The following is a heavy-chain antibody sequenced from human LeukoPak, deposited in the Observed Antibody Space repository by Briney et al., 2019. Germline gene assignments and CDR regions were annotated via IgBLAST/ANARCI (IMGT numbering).Heavy chain of an antibody. CDR3: ARRPAIIMDRGVVYYFDS. Sequence: SETLSLTCTVSGDSISSSNSYWGWIRQPPGKGLEWFVTIYYSGSTYYNPSLTSRLSISLYTSKKPFSLKLTSVTAADTAVYYCARRPAIIMDRGVVYYFDSWGQGILVTVSS. CDR2: IYYSGST. CDR1: GDSISSSNSY. J-gene: IGHJ4*02. V-gene: IGHV4-39*01. D-gene: IGHD3-10*01.